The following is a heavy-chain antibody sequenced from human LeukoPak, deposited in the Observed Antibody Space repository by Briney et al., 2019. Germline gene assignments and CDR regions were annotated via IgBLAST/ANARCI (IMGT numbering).Heavy chain of an antibody. CDR1: GYTFTSYG. Sequence: ASVKVSCKASGYTFTSYGISWVRQAPGQGLEWMGWISAYNGNTNYAQKFQGRVTITADKSTSTAYMELSSLRSEDTAVYYCAREPLYGSGSYYFDYWGQGTLVTVSS. J-gene: IGHJ4*02. D-gene: IGHD3-10*01. CDR3: AREPLYGSGSYYFDY. V-gene: IGHV1-18*01. CDR2: ISAYNGNT.